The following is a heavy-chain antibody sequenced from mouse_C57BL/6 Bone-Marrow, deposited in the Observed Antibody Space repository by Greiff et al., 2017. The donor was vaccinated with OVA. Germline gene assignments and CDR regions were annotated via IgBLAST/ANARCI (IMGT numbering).Heavy chain of an antibody. CDR2: ISYDGSN. Sequence: ESGPGLVKPSQSLSLTCSVTGYSITSGYYWNWIRQFPGNKLEWMGYISYDGSNNYNPSLKNRISITRDTSKNQFFLKLNSVTTEDTATYYGARGLLFDYWGQGTTLTVSS. V-gene: IGHV3-6*01. J-gene: IGHJ2*01. CDR1: GYSITSGYY. CDR3: ARGLLFDY.